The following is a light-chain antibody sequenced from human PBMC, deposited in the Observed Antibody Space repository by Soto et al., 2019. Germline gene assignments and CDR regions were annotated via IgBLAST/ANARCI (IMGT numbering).Light chain of an antibody. J-gene: IGKJ2*01. CDR3: HQYGLLTRHP. Sequence: EGVLTQSPGTLSLSPGDSATLSCRASESVSRNYLAWYQQKPGQAPRLLIFGASSRATGFPNRFSGSGSGTDFTLTISGLEPEDFAVYFCHQYGLLTRHPFGQGTKVDIK. CDR2: GAS. CDR1: ESVSRNY. V-gene: IGKV3-20*01.